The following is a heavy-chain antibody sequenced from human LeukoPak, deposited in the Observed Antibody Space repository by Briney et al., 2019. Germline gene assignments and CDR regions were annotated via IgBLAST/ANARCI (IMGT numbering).Heavy chain of an antibody. D-gene: IGHD5-18*01. J-gene: IGHJ5*02. CDR1: GYTFTGYY. V-gene: IGHV1-2*02. Sequence: ASVKVSCKASGYTFTGYYMHWVRQAPGQGLEWMGWINPNSGGTNYAQKFQGRVTMTRDTSISTAYMELSRPRSDDTAVYYCAGIGYSTNWFDPWGQGTLVTVSS. CDR2: INPNSGGT. CDR3: AGIGYSTNWFDP.